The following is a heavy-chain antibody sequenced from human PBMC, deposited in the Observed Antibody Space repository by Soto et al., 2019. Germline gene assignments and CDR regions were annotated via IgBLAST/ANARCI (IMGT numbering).Heavy chain of an antibody. D-gene: IGHD3-10*01. CDR1: GGTFSSYA. V-gene: IGHV1-69*12. CDR3: ARAVGFGELSPYYYYGMDA. CDR2: IIPIFGTA. Sequence: QVQLVQSGAEVKKPGSSVKVSCKASGGTFSSYAISWVRQAPGQGLEWMGGIIPIFGTANYAQKFQGRVTITADESTSTAYMELSSLRSEDTAVYYCARAVGFGELSPYYYYGMDAWCQGTTVTVSS. J-gene: IGHJ6*02.